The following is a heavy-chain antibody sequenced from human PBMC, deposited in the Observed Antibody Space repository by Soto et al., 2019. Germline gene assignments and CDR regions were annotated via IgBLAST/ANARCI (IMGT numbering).Heavy chain of an antibody. CDR1: GDSVSSNSAA. J-gene: IGHJ6*03. Sequence: PSQTLSLTCAISGDSVSSNSAAWNWIRQSPSRGLEWLGRTYYRSKWYNDYAVSVKSRITINPDTSKNQFSLQLNSVTPEDTAVYYCEIEKRQWMVHSYYYMDVWGKGTTVNVSS. CDR3: EIEKRQWMVHSYYYMDV. V-gene: IGHV6-1*01. D-gene: IGHD6-19*01. CDR2: TYYRSKWYN.